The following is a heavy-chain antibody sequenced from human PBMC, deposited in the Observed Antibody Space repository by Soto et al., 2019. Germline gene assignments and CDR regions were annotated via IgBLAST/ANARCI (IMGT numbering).Heavy chain of an antibody. V-gene: IGHV3-21*01. J-gene: IGHJ4*02. Sequence: SLRLSCAASGFTFISYIMNWVRQAPGKGLEWVSSISSSSSYIYYADSVKGRFTISRDNAKNSLYLQMNSLRAEDTAVYYCAREGSITMVRGVMNFDYWGQGTLVTVSS. CDR1: GFTFISYI. CDR2: ISSSSSYI. CDR3: AREGSITMVRGVMNFDY. D-gene: IGHD3-10*01.